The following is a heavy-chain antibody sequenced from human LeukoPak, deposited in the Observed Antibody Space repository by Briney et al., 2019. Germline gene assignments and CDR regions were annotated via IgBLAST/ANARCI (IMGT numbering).Heavy chain of an antibody. CDR2: INHSGNT. J-gene: IGHJ4*02. Sequence: SETLSLTCTVYGGSFSDYYWTWIRQSPGKGLEWIGEINHSGNTNYNPSLKSRFTISIDTSKNQFSLNLTSVTAADTAVFYCARLGSSGWSFDYWGQGTLVTVSS. D-gene: IGHD6-19*01. CDR1: GGSFSDYY. CDR3: ARLGSSGWSFDY. V-gene: IGHV4-34*01.